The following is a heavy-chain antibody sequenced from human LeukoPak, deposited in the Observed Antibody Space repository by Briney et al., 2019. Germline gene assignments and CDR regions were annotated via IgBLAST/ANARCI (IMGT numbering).Heavy chain of an antibody. CDR2: TSYSGNT. CDR1: GGSIGNYY. J-gene: IGHJ6*02. CDR3: ARDHGYFGMDV. Sequence: PSETLSLTCIVSGGSIGNYYWNWIRQPPGKGLEWIGYTSYSGNTIYNPSLKSRVTISIDPFKNQLSLKVTSVTAADTAVYYCARDHGYFGMDVWGQGTTVTISS. V-gene: IGHV4-59*01.